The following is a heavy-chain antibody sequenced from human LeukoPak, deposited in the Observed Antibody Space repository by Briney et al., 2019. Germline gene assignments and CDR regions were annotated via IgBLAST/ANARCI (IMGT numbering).Heavy chain of an antibody. CDR2: IYYSGST. Sequence: PSETLSLTCTVSGGSISSYYWSWIRQLPGKGLEWIGYIYYSGSTNYNPSLKSRVTISVDTSKNQFSLKLSSVTAADTAVYYCARERNYDFWSGYYTGAFDIWGQGTMVTVSS. CDR1: GGSISSYY. V-gene: IGHV4-59*01. D-gene: IGHD3-3*01. J-gene: IGHJ3*02. CDR3: ARERNYDFWSGYYTGAFDI.